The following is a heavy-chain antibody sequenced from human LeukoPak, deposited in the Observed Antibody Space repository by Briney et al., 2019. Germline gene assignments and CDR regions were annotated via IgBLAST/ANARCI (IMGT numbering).Heavy chain of an antibody. CDR3: ARGESSVFDY. D-gene: IGHD3-16*02. CDR2: INHSGST. CDR1: GGSISSYY. Sequence: SETLSLTCTVSGGSISSYYWSWIRQPPGKGLEWIGEINHSGSTNYNPSLKSRVTISVDTSKNQFSLKLSSVTAADTAVYYCARGESSVFDYWGQGTLVTVSS. V-gene: IGHV4-34*01. J-gene: IGHJ4*02.